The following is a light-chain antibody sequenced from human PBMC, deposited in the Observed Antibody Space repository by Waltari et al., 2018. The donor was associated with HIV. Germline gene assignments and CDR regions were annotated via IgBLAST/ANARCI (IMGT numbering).Light chain of an antibody. CDR1: QTLLYNSNNKNY. CDR3: QQYYGIPYT. CDR2: WAS. V-gene: IGKV4-1*01. Sequence: DVVVTQSPDSLAVSLGETATLSCQSSQTLLYNSNNKNYLAWYQQKPGQRPKLLIYWASTRESGVPDRFSGSGSGTDFTLTISRLQAEDVALYYCQQYYGIPYTFGQGTKLEIK. J-gene: IGKJ2*01.